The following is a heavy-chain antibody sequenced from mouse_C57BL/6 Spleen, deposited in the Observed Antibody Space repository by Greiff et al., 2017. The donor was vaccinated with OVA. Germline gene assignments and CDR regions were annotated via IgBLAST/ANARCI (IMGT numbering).Heavy chain of an antibody. CDR3: ARKEGGSGYLY. Sequence: QVQLQQPGAELVMPGASVKLSCKASGYTFTSYWMHWVKQRPGQGLEWIGEIDPSDSYTNYNQKFKGKSTLTVDKSSSTAYVQLSSLTSEDSAVYYCARKEGGSGYLYWGQGTLVTVSA. D-gene: IGHD3-2*02. CDR1: GYTFTSYW. V-gene: IGHV1-69*01. J-gene: IGHJ3*01. CDR2: IDPSDSYT.